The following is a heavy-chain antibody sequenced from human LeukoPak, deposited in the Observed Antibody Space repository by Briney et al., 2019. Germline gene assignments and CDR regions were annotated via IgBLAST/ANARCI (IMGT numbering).Heavy chain of an antibody. Sequence: GGSLRLSCAASGFTFSSYAMHWVRQAPGKGLEWVSAISGSGGSTYDADSVKGRFTISRDNSKNTLYLQMNSLRAEDTAVYYCTKSITGTRYYFDYWGQGTLVTVSS. V-gene: IGHV3-23*01. CDR3: TKSITGTRYYFDY. D-gene: IGHD1-20*01. CDR1: GFTFSSYA. CDR2: ISGSGGST. J-gene: IGHJ4*02.